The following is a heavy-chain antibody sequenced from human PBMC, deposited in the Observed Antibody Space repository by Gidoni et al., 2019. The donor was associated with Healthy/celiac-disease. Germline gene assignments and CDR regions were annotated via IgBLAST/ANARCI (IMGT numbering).Heavy chain of an antibody. D-gene: IGHD3-3*01. Sequence: QVQLVASGGGVVQPGRSLRLSCAASGFTFSSYGMHWVRQAPGKGLEWVAVISNDGSNKYYADSVKGRFTISRDNSKNTLYLQMNSLRAEDTAVYYCANTYYGGFLEWLLPYYFDYWGQGTLVTVSS. CDR2: ISNDGSNK. V-gene: IGHV3-30*18. CDR3: ANTYYGGFLEWLLPYYFDY. CDR1: GFTFSSYG. J-gene: IGHJ4*02.